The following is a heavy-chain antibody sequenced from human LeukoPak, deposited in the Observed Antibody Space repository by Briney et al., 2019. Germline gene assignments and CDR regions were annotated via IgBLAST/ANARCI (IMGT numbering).Heavy chain of an antibody. CDR1: GYTFTSYG. Sequence: GASVKVSCKAYGYTFTSYGISWVRQAPGQGLEWMGWISAYNGNTNYAQKLQGRVTMTTDTSTSTAYMELRSLRSDDTAVYYCARDKIGYSSSLDAFDIWGQGTMVTVSS. CDR3: ARDKIGYSSSLDAFDI. V-gene: IGHV1-18*01. D-gene: IGHD6-13*01. CDR2: ISAYNGNT. J-gene: IGHJ3*02.